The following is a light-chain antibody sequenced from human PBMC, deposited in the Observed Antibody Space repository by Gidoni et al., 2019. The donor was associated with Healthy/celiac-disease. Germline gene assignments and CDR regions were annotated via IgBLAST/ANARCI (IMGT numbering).Light chain of an antibody. CDR2: DAS. CDR1: QSVSSY. J-gene: IGKJ4*01. Sequence: ELVLTHSPATLSLSPGERATLTCRASQSVSSYLAWYQQKPGQAPRLLIYDASNRANGVPARFSGSGSGTDFTLTISSLEPEDFAVYYCQQRSNWLTFGGGTKVEIK. CDR3: QQRSNWLT. V-gene: IGKV3-11*01.